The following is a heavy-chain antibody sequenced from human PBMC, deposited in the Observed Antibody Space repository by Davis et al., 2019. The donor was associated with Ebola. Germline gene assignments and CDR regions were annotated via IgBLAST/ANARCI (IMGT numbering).Heavy chain of an antibody. D-gene: IGHD1-26*01. CDR1: GGTFSSYT. J-gene: IGHJ4*02. V-gene: IGHV1-46*01. Sequence: AASVKVSCKASGGTFSSYTISWVRQAPGQGLEWMGIINPSGGSTSYAQKFQGRVTMTRDTSTSTVYMELSSLRSEDTAVYYCARTDSGSYYFDYWGQGTLVTVSS. CDR3: ARTDSGSYYFDY. CDR2: INPSGGST.